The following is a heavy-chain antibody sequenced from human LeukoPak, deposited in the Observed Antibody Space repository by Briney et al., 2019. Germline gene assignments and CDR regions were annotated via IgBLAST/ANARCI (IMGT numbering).Heavy chain of an antibody. CDR1: GFTFSSYA. D-gene: IGHD5-18*01. CDR2: ISGSGGST. V-gene: IGHV3-23*01. Sequence: GGSLRLSCAASGFTFSSYAMSWVRQAPGKGLEWVSAISGSGGSTYYADSVKGRFTISRDNSKSTLYLQMNSLRAEDTAVYYCAKDLEYSYGYYFDYWGQGTLVTVSS. CDR3: AKDLEYSYGYYFDY. J-gene: IGHJ4*02.